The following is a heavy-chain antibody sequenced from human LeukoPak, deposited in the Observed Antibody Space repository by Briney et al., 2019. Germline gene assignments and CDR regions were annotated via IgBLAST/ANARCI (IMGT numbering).Heavy chain of an antibody. Sequence: GGSLRLSCATSGMNFSNYWMSWVRQAPGKGLEWVANIRQDGNEKYYVDSLKGRFTISRDNAKNSLYLQMNSLRAEDTALYHCARVGYSSSWFDAFDIWGQGTMVTVSS. CDR1: GMNFSNYW. CDR3: ARVGYSSSWFDAFDI. CDR2: IRQDGNEK. D-gene: IGHD6-13*01. V-gene: IGHV3-7*03. J-gene: IGHJ3*02.